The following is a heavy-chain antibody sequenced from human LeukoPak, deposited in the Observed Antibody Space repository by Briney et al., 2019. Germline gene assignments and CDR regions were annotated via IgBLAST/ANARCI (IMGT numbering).Heavy chain of an antibody. CDR1: GYTFTGYY. J-gene: IGHJ5*02. V-gene: IGHV1-2*02. CDR2: INPNSGGT. D-gene: IGHD6-6*01. Sequence: ASVKVSCKASGYTFTGYYMHWVRQAPGQGLEWMGWINPNSGGTNYAQKFQGRVTMTRDTSISTAYMELSRLRSDDTAVYYCARVEYSSSGFDPWGQGTLVTVSS. CDR3: ARVEYSSSGFDP.